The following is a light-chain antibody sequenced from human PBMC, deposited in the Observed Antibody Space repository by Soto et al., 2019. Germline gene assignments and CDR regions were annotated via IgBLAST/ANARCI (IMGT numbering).Light chain of an antibody. J-gene: IGLJ2*01. CDR2: QDR. CDR3: LAWDSSTVV. V-gene: IGLV3-1*01. CDR1: KLGDKY. Sequence: SYELTQPPSVSVSPGQTASITCSGDKLGDKYACWYQQRPGQSPVLVIYQDRKRPSGIPERFSGSNSGNTATLTISGTQAMDEADYYCLAWDSSTVVFGGGTKRTVL.